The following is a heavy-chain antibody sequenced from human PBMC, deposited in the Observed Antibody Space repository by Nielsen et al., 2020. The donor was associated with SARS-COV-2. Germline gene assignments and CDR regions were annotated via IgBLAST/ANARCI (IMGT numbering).Heavy chain of an antibody. Sequence: GESLKISCGASGFTFSSYAMTWVRQAPGKGLEWVSGIGGGGARTFYADSVKGRFTVSRDNSKNTLYLQMNILRAEDTAVYYCAKRSLFSSNYYYGLDVWGQGTTVIVPS. V-gene: IGHV3-23*01. J-gene: IGHJ6*02. CDR1: GFTFSSYA. CDR2: IGGGGART. D-gene: IGHD2-21*01. CDR3: AKRSLFSSNYYYGLDV.